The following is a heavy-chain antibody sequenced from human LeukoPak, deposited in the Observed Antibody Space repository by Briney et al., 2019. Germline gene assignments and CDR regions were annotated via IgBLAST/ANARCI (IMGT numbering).Heavy chain of an antibody. Sequence: GGSLRLSCAASGFTFSSYAMSWVRQAPGKGLEWVAVISSDGRDKHHADSVKGRFTISRDNSKNTLYLQMNSLRVEDTAVYYCARDLTRAASYYFDYWGQGTLVTVSS. CDR3: ARDLTRAASYYFDY. CDR1: GFTFSSYA. D-gene: IGHD6-13*01. J-gene: IGHJ4*02. CDR2: ISSDGRDK. V-gene: IGHV3-30*04.